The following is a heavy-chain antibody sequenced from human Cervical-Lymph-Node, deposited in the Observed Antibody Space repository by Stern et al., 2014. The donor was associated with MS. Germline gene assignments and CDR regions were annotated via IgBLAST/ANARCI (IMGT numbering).Heavy chain of an antibody. J-gene: IGHJ5*02. V-gene: IGHV4-39*01. CDR1: GGSVSDSRYY. Sequence: QVQLQESGPGLVKPSETLSLTCAVSGGSVSDSRYYWGWIRQPPGKGLEWIGSVSYTGSTYNNPSLKSRVPISVATTKNPFALQLPSVTAADTALYYCSRHLPYSSSWYNWFDPWGQGTLVTVSS. CDR2: VSYTGST. D-gene: IGHD6-13*01. CDR3: SRHLPYSSSWYNWFDP.